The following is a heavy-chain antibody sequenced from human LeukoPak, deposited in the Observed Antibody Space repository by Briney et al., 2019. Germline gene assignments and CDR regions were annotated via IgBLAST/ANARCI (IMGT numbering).Heavy chain of an antibody. CDR3: AFIAMVRGAPRDHYYGMDV. CDR1: GGSIGSSSYY. J-gene: IGHJ6*02. D-gene: IGHD3-10*01. Sequence: ASETLSLTCTVSGGSIGSSSYYWGWIRQPPGKGLEWIGSIYYSGSTYYNPSLKSRVTISVDTSKNQFSLKLSSVTAADTAVYYCAFIAMVRGAPRDHYYGMDVWGQGTTVTVSS. V-gene: IGHV4-39*07. CDR2: IYYSGST.